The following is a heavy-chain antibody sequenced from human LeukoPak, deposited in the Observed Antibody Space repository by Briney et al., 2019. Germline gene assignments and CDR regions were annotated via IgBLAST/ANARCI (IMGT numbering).Heavy chain of an antibody. CDR2: IYDRGDT. CDR1: GFTVTSNF. Sequence: GGSLRLSCAVSGFTVTSNFMSWVRQAPGKGLEWVSVIYDRGDTYYADSVKGRFTVSRDTSKNALYLQLNNLGAEDTAVYYCAGRRANTCNFCFVYWGQGTLVTVSS. V-gene: IGHV3-66*02. D-gene: IGHD1-1*01. J-gene: IGHJ4*02. CDR3: AGRRANTCNFCFVY.